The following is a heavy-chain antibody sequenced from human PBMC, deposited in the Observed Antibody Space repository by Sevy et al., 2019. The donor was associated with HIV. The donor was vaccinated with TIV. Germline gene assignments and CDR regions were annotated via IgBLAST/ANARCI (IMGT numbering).Heavy chain of an antibody. CDR3: ARGEDSSSWPYYYYYGMDV. CDR2: IWYDGSNK. D-gene: IGHD6-13*01. J-gene: IGHJ6*02. CDR1: GFTFSSYG. V-gene: IGHV3-33*01. Sequence: GGSLRLSCAASGFTFSSYGMHWVRQAPGKGLEWVAVIWYDGSNKYYADSVKGRFTISRDNSKNTLYLQMNSLRAEDTAGYYCARGEDSSSWPYYYYYGMDVWGQGTTVTVSS.